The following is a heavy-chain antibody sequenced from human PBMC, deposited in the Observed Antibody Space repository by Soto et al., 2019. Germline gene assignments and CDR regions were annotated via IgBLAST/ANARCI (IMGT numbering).Heavy chain of an antibody. V-gene: IGHV1-69*01. CDR1: GGTFSSYA. CDR3: ARGLVVGATSYYYGMDV. J-gene: IGHJ6*02. CDR2: IIPIFGTA. D-gene: IGHD1-26*01. Sequence: QVQLVQSGAEVKKPGSSVKVSCKASGGTFSSYAISWVRQAPGQGLEWMGGIIPIFGTANYAQKFQGRVTITADESTSTAYMELSSLRSEDTAVYYCARGLVVGATSYYYGMDVWGQGPTVTVSS.